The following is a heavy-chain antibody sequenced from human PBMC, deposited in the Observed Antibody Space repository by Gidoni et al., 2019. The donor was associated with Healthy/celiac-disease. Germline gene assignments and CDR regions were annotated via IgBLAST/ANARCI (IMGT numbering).Heavy chain of an antibody. CDR3: AGGSGGWWFDP. CDR1: GFTFSSYS. Sequence: EVQLVESGGGLVQPGGSLRLSCAASGFTFSSYSMNWVRQAPGKGLDWVSYSSSSSSTIYYADYVKGRFTISRDNAKNSLYLQMNSLRAEDTAVYYCAGGSGGWWFDPWGQGTLVTVSS. J-gene: IGHJ5*02. V-gene: IGHV3-48*01. D-gene: IGHD3-10*01. CDR2: SSSSSSTI.